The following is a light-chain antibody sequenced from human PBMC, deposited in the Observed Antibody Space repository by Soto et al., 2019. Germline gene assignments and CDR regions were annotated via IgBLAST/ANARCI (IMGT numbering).Light chain of an antibody. Sequence: LTQPASVSGSPGQSITISCTGASSDVGGFDHVSWYQQHPGKVHRLLIYDVSSRPSGVSDRFSGSKSGNTASLTITGLQAEDEADYYCNSFTTTDTYVFGTGTKVTVL. V-gene: IGLV2-14*03. CDR2: DVS. CDR1: SSDVGGFDH. J-gene: IGLJ1*01. CDR3: NSFTTTDTYV.